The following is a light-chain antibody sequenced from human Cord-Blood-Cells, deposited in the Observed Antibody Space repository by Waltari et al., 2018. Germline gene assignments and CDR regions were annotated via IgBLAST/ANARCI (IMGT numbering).Light chain of an antibody. Sequence: QSALTQPASVSGSPGQSITISCSGTSSAVGGSNYVSWYQQHPGKAPKLMIYDVSNRPSGVSNRFSGSKSGNTASLTISGLQAEDEADYYCSSYTSSGTPYYVFGTGTKVTVL. CDR1: SSAVGGSNY. CDR2: DVS. V-gene: IGLV2-14*01. J-gene: IGLJ1*01. CDR3: SSYTSSGTPYYV.